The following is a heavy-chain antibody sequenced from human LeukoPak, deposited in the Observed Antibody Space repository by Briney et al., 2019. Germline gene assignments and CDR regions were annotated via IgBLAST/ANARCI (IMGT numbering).Heavy chain of an antibody. CDR3: AKDSSSGYFSASDY. V-gene: IGHV3-30*18. J-gene: IGHJ4*02. D-gene: IGHD3-22*01. CDR2: ISYDGSNK. Sequence: PGGSLRLSCAASGFNFSSYGMHWVRQAPGKGLEWVAVISYDGSNKYYADSVKGRFTISRDNSKNTLYLQMNSLRAEDTAVYYCAKDSSSGYFSASDYWGQGTLVTVSS. CDR1: GFNFSSYG.